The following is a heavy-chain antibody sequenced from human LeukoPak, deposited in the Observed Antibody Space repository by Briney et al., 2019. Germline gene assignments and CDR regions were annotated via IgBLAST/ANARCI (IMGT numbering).Heavy chain of an antibody. CDR1: GFTFSSDE. D-gene: IGHD3-16*01. CDR2: INTDGATI. CDR3: ARGYDSWDS. V-gene: IGHV3-48*03. Sequence: GGSLRLSCAASGFTFSSDEMNWVRQAPGKGLQWISYINTDGATIYYADSVKGRFTISRDNAKHSLYLQMNSLRAEDTAVYYCARGYDSWDSWGQGTLVTVSS. J-gene: IGHJ4*02.